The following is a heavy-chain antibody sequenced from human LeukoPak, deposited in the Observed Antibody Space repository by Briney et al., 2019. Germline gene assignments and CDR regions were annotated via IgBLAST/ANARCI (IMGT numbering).Heavy chain of an antibody. J-gene: IGHJ6*02. V-gene: IGHV1-8*01. Sequence: ASVKVSCKASGYTFTSYDINWVRQATGQGLEWMGWMNPNSGNTGYAQKFQGRVTMTRNTSISTAYMELSSLRSEDTAVYYCAREGGGSGAYYYYYGMDVWGQGTTVTVSS. D-gene: IGHD3-10*01. CDR2: MNPNSGNT. CDR1: GYTFTSYD. CDR3: AREGGGSGAYYYYYGMDV.